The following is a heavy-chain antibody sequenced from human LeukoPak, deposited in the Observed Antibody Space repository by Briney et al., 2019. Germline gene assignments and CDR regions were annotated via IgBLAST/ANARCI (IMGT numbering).Heavy chain of an antibody. CDR3: AIDVSRAFDI. J-gene: IGHJ3*02. Sequence: SETLSLTCTVSGASISSYYWSCLRQPPGKGLEWIGYIYYSGSTNYNPSLKSRLTISVDTSNNQFSLKLSSVTAADTAVYYCAIDVSRAFDIWGQGTMVTVSS. CDR1: GASISSYY. V-gene: IGHV4-59*01. CDR2: IYYSGST.